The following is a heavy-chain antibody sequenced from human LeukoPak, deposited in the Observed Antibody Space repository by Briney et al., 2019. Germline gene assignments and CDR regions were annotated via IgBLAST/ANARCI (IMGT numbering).Heavy chain of an antibody. J-gene: IGHJ4*02. Sequence: GVLRLSCEASGFTFISYWMSWVRQAPGKGLEWVSSISNSGVYTFYADSVKGRFTISRDNSKNTLHLQMNSLRAEDTAVYYCANRGAIGSSPPSDWGQGTLVTVSS. D-gene: IGHD3-10*01. CDR3: ANRGAIGSSPPSD. V-gene: IGHV3-23*01. CDR2: ISNSGVYT. CDR1: GFTFISYW.